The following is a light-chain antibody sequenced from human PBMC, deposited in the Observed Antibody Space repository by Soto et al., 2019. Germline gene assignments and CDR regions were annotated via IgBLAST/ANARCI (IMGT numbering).Light chain of an antibody. Sequence: QSALTQPASVSGSPGQSITISCTGTSSDVGGYNYVSWYQQHPGKAPKLMIYEVSKRPSGVPDRFSGSKSGNTASLTVSGLQAEDEADYYCNSYAGSNNWVFGGGTMLTVL. CDR1: SSDVGGYNY. CDR2: EVS. CDR3: NSYAGSNNWV. V-gene: IGLV2-8*01. J-gene: IGLJ3*02.